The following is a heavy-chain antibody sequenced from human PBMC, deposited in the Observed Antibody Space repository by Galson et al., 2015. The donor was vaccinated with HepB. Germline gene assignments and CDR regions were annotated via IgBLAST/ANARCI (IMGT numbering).Heavy chain of an antibody. Sequence: SVKVSCKASGYTFTRYDINWVRQATGQGLEWMGWMNPNSGNTGYAQKFQGRVTMTRNTSISTAYMELSSLRSEDTAVYYCARGSYSSGWYGAGYYYYYMDVWGKGTTVTVSS. D-gene: IGHD6-19*01. CDR2: MNPNSGNT. V-gene: IGHV1-8*01. CDR1: GYTFTRYD. CDR3: ARGSYSSGWYGAGYYYYYMDV. J-gene: IGHJ6*03.